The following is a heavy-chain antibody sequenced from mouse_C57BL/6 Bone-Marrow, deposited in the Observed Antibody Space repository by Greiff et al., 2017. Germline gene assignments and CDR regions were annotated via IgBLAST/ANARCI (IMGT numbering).Heavy chain of an antibody. Sequence: DVKLVESGAELVRPGASVKLSCTASGFNIKDDYMHWVKQRPEQGLEWIGWIDPENGDTEYASKFQGKATITADTSSNTAYLQLSSLTSEDTAVYYCTTGGSPFAYWGQGTLVTVSA. CDR2: IDPENGDT. CDR1: GFNIKDDY. J-gene: IGHJ3*01. CDR3: TTGGSPFAY. V-gene: IGHV14-4*01. D-gene: IGHD1-1*01.